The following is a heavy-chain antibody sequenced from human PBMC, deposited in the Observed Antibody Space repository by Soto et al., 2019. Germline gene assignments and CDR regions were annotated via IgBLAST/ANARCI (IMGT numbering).Heavy chain of an antibody. CDR1: GGSLGGGGYY. V-gene: IGHV4-31*03. CDR2: IYYTGAT. CDR3: AGCHGGNSGYEY. Sequence: QVQLQESGPGLVKPSQTLSLTCSVSGGSLGGGGYYWSWIRQRPGEGLEWIGYIYYTGATFYNPCLVSRLTLSVDTSQNHFSLKMTSVTAADTAVYFCAGCHGGNSGYEYWGQGTHVTVSS. D-gene: IGHD3-10*01. J-gene: IGHJ4*02.